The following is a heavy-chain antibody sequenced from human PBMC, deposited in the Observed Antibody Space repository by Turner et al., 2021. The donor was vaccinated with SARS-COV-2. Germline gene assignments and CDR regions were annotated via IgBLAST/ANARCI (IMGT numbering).Heavy chain of an antibody. CDR2: IYYSGST. Sequence: QVQLQESGPGLVKTSQTLSPTCTFSGGSSRSGGYYWSWIRQHPGKGLEWIGYIYYSGSTYYNPSLKSRVTISVDTSKNQFSLKLSSVTAADTAVYYCTRAQQLVPDFDFWGQGTLVTVSS. V-gene: IGHV4-31*03. J-gene: IGHJ4*02. D-gene: IGHD6-13*01. CDR3: TRAQQLVPDFDF. CDR1: GGSSRSGGYY.